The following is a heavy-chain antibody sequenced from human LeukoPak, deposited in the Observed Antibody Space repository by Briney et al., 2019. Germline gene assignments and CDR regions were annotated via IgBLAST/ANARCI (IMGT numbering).Heavy chain of an antibody. CDR2: ISSSGSSI. V-gene: IGHV3-48*04. Sequence: GGSLRLSCAASGFSFSGYNMNWVRRAPGKGLEWVSFISSSGSSIYYADSVKGRFTISRDNAKNSLYLQVSSLRVEDTAVYYCATRAKGALDIWGQGTMVTVSS. CDR3: ATRAKGALDI. J-gene: IGHJ3*02. CDR1: GFSFSGYN.